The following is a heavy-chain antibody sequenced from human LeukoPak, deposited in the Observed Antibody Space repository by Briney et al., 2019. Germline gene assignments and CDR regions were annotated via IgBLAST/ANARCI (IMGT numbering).Heavy chain of an antibody. CDR3: ARDQGIAAAVPFDP. V-gene: IGHV1-69*13. Sequence: SVKVSCKASGGTFSSYAISWVRQAPGQGLEWMGGIIPIFGTANYAQKFQGRVTITADESTSTAYMELSSLRSEDTAVYYCARDQGIAAAVPFDPWGQGTLVTVSS. D-gene: IGHD6-13*01. J-gene: IGHJ5*02. CDR1: GGTFSSYA. CDR2: IIPIFGTA.